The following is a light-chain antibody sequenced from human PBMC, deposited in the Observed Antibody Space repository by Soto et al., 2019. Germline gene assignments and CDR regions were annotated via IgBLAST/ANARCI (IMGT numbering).Light chain of an antibody. CDR3: QQYGSPPDT. Sequence: EIVLTQSPGTLSLSPGERATLSCRVSQSVSSSYLAWYQQKPGQAPRLLIYGASSRATGIPDRFSGSGSGTDFTLTISRLEPEDFAVYYCQQYGSPPDTFGQGTKLEIK. J-gene: IGKJ2*01. CDR2: GAS. CDR1: QSVSSSY. V-gene: IGKV3-20*01.